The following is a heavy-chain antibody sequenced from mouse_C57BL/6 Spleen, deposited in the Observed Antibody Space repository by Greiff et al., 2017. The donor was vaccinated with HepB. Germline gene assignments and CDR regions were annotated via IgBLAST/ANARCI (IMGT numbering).Heavy chain of an antibody. V-gene: IGHV1-52*01. CDR1: GYTFTSYW. CDR2: IDPSDSET. Sequence: VQLQQPGAELVRPGSSVKLSCKASGYTFTSYWMHWVKQRPIQGLEWIGNIDPSDSETHYNQKFKDKATLTVDKSSSTAYMQLSSLTSEDSAVYYCARGTGREFWFAYWGQGTLVTVSA. CDR3: ARGTGREFWFAY. J-gene: IGHJ3*01. D-gene: IGHD4-1*01.